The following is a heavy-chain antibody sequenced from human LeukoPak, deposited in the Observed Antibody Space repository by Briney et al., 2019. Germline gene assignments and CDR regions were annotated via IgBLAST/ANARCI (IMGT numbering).Heavy chain of an antibody. V-gene: IGHV3-53*01. J-gene: IGHJ4*02. CDR3: ARGLNTYDSSGFYFF. D-gene: IGHD3-22*01. CDR1: GFTVSSYC. CDR2: IYSGGST. Sequence: PGGSLRLSCAASGFTVSSYCMSWVRQAPGKGLEWVSIIYSGGSTHYADSVKGRFTISRDNSKNTLYLQMNSLRAEDTAVYYCARGLNTYDSSGFYFFCGQGTLVTVSS.